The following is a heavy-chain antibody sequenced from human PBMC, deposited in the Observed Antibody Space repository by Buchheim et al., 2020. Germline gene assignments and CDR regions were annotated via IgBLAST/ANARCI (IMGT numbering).Heavy chain of an antibody. CDR2: ISYDGSNK. V-gene: IGHV3-30*04. Sequence: QVQLVESGGGVVQPGRSLRLSCAASGFTFSSYAMHWVRQAPGKGLEWVAVISYDGSNKYYADSVKGRFTISRDNSKNTLYLQMNSLRAEDTAVYYCAKDPGSTNGPLDYWGQGTL. CDR3: AKDPGSTNGPLDY. J-gene: IGHJ4*02. CDR1: GFTFSSYA. D-gene: IGHD1-1*01.